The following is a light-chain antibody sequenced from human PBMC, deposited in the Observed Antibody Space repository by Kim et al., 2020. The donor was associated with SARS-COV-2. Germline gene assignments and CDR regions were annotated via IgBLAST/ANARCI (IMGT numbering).Light chain of an antibody. Sequence: DIVMTQSPESLAVSLGERATINCKSSQSVFSSSTNENYLIWYQQKPGQPPKLLISWASTRESGVPDRFSGDGSGTNFTLTISSLQAEDVAVYYCQQYYNFPRTFGQGTKLEI. CDR1: QSVFSSSTNENY. CDR2: WAS. CDR3: QQYYNFPRT. J-gene: IGKJ2*01. V-gene: IGKV4-1*01.